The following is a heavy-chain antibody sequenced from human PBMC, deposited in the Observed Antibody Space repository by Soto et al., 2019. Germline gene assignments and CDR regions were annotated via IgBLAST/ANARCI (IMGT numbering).Heavy chain of an antibody. D-gene: IGHD5-12*01. Sequence: SDTLSLTCAVSGGSISSSNWWSWVRQPPGKGLEWIGEIYHSGSTNYNPSLKSRVTISVDKSKNQFSLKLGSVTAADTAVYYCARVQNVDIVATTDAFDIWGQGTMVTFSS. CDR1: GGSISSSNW. CDR2: IYHSGST. CDR3: ARVQNVDIVATTDAFDI. J-gene: IGHJ3*02. V-gene: IGHV4-4*02.